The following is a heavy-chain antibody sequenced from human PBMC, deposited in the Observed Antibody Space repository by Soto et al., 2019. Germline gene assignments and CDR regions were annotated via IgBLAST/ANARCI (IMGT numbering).Heavy chain of an antibody. CDR2: ISASSGNT. CDR3: VRDPQRNDY. D-gene: IGHD6-25*01. J-gene: IGHJ4*02. CDR1: GYSFTSYG. Sequence: GASVKVSCKASGYSFTSYGIIWVRQAPGQGLEWVGWISASSGNTDSAQNLHGRVTMTTDTSTSTAYLEVRSLTSDDTAVYYCVRDPQRNDYWGQGTLVTVSS. V-gene: IGHV1-18*04.